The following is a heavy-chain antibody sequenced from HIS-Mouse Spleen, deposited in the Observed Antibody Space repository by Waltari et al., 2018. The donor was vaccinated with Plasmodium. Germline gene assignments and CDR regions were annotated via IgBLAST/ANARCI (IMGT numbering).Heavy chain of an antibody. CDR1: GFTFSSYG. Sequence: QVQLVESGGGVVQPGRSLRLSCAASGFTFSSYGMHWVRQAPGKGLDWVAVISDDGSNKYYADSVKGRFTISRDNSKNTLYLQMNSLRAEDTAVYYCATSGLTGGTYYFDYWGQGTLVTVSS. D-gene: IGHD7-27*01. V-gene: IGHV3-30*03. CDR3: ATSGLTGGTYYFDY. CDR2: ISDDGSNK. J-gene: IGHJ4*02.